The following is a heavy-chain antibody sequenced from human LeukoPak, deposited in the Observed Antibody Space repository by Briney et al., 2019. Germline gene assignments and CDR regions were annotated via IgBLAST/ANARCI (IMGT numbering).Heavy chain of an antibody. CDR1: GFVFSNYG. CDR2: IINSGRAI. Sequence: GRSLRLSCAASGFVFSNYGMNWVRQAPGKGLEWVSKIINSGRAIYYADSVRGRFTVSRDNAKNSLYLQMDSLRDEDTAVYYCATADGGSTGYYVYLGQGTQVTVSS. D-gene: IGHD3-9*01. J-gene: IGHJ4*02. V-gene: IGHV3-48*02. CDR3: ATADGGSTGYYVY.